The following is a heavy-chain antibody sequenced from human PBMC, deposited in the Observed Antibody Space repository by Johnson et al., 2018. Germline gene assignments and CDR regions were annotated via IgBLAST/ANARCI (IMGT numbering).Heavy chain of an antibody. CDR3: ARDFRQLLTAAGGFYYFYMDV. CDR2: IYYSGST. D-gene: IGHD1-26*01. Sequence: QVQLQESGPGLVKPSETLSLICTVSGDSIRSYYWSWIRQPPGKGLEWIGFIYYSGSTNYNPSLKSRVTISVDTSKNQFSLKLTSVTAADTAVYYCARDFRQLLTAAGGFYYFYMDVWGKGTTVTVSS. J-gene: IGHJ6*03. V-gene: IGHV4-59*01. CDR1: GDSIRSYY.